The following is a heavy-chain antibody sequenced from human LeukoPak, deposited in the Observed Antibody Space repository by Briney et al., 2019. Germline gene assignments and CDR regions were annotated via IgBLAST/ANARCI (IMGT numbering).Heavy chain of an antibody. CDR2: IYYSGST. CDR3: ARVRGSGKYYYYYMDV. D-gene: IGHD3-10*01. CDR1: GGSISSYY. Sequence: SETLSLTCTVSGGSISSYYWSWIRQPPGKGLEWIGYIYYSGSTNYNPSLKSRVTISVDTSKNQFSLKLSSVTAADTAVYYCARVRGSGKYYYYYMDVWGKGTAVTISS. J-gene: IGHJ6*03. V-gene: IGHV4-59*01.